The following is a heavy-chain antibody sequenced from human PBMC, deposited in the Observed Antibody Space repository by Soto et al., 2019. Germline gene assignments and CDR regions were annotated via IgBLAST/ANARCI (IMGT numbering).Heavy chain of an antibody. Sequence: PSQTLSLTCVISGDSVSSNSAAWNWIRQSPSRGLEWLGRTYYRSKWYNDYAVSVKSRITINPDTSKNQFSLQLNSVTPEDTAVYYCASGRSNCSSREVYYYYGMDVWGQATTVTVSS. V-gene: IGHV6-1*01. CDR2: TYYRSKWYN. J-gene: IGHJ6*02. CDR1: GDSVSSNSAA. D-gene: IGHD1-1*01. CDR3: ASGRSNCSSREVYYYYGMDV.